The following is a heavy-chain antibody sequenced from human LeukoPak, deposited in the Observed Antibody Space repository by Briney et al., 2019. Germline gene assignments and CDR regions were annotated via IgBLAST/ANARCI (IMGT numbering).Heavy chain of an antibody. Sequence: SETLSLTCSVYGESFNNFYWSWIRQPPGKGLEWIGEINQSGRTNYNPSLKSRVAMSIDMSRKQFSLKLDSVTAADTALYYCASSDPRLLWPVGYWGPGTLVTVSS. V-gene: IGHV4-34*01. CDR1: GESFNNFY. J-gene: IGHJ4*02. D-gene: IGHD2/OR15-2a*01. CDR2: INQSGRT. CDR3: ASSDPRLLWPVGY.